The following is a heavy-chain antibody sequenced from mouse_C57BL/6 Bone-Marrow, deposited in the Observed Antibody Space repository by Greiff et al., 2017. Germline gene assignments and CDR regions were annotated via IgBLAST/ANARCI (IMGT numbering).Heavy chain of an antibody. CDR3: TRDYGSSPHWYFDV. CDR1: GYTFTSYW. V-gene: IGHV1-5*01. CDR2: IYPGNSDT. J-gene: IGHJ1*03. Sequence: SGTVLARPGASVKMSCKTSGYTFTSYWMHWVKQRPGQGLEWIGAIYPGNSDTSYNQKFKGKAKLTAVTSASTAYMELSSLTNEDSAVYYCTRDYGSSPHWYFDVWGTGTTVTVSS. D-gene: IGHD1-1*01.